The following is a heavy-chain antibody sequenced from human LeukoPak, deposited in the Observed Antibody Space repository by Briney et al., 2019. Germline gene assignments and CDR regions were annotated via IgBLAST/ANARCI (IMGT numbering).Heavy chain of an antibody. CDR1: GFTFSSYG. Sequence: GGSLRLSCAASGFTFSSYGMHWVRQAPGKGVEGGAVISYDGSNKYYADSVKGRFTISRDNSKNTLYLQMNSLRAEDTAVYYCAKDRALLRNYYYYYMDVWGKGTTVTVSS. V-gene: IGHV3-30*18. CDR3: AKDRALLRNYYYYYMDV. J-gene: IGHJ6*03. CDR2: ISYDGSNK.